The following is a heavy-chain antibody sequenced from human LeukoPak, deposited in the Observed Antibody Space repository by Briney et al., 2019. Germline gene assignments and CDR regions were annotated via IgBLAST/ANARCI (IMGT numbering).Heavy chain of an antibody. D-gene: IGHD3-22*01. CDR3: ASVLYDSSGYYYSRFVTEAFDI. V-gene: IGHV4-39*01. Sequence: SETLSLTCTVSGGSISSSSYYWGWIRQPPGKGLEWIGSIYYSGSTYYNPSLKSRVTISVDTSKNQFSLKLSSVTAADTAVYYCASVLYDSSGYYYSRFVTEAFDIWGQGTMVTVSS. CDR2: IYYSGST. J-gene: IGHJ3*02. CDR1: GGSISSSSYY.